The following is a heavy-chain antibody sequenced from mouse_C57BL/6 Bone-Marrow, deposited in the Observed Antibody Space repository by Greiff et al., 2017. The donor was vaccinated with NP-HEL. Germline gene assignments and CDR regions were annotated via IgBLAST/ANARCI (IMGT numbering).Heavy chain of an antibody. J-gene: IGHJ2*01. Sequence: EVQLQQSGPELVKPGASVKISCKASGYTFTDYYMNWVKQSHGKILEWIGDINPNNGGTSYNQKFKGKATLTVDKSSSTAYMELRSLTSEDSAVYYCARTRDYWGQGTTLTVSS. V-gene: IGHV1-26*01. CDR1: GYTFTDYY. CDR3: ARTRDY. CDR2: INPNNGGT.